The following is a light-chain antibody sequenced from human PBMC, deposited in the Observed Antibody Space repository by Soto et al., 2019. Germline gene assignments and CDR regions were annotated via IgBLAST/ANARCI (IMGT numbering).Light chain of an antibody. CDR3: QQYSTSPRT. J-gene: IGKJ4*01. CDR2: GAS. V-gene: IGKV3-20*01. Sequence: EIVLTQSPRTLSLSPGESATLSCTASQSVRSNSLAWYQQKPGQAPRLLMFGASGRSTGTPPRFSGRGSGTDFTLTISRLEPEDFAVYDCQQYSTSPRTFGGGTKVDI. CDR1: QSVRSNS.